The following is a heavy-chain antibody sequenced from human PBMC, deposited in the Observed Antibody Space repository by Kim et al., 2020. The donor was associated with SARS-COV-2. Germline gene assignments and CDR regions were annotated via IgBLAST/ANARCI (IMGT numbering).Heavy chain of an antibody. CDR3: ARGGSRYCSSTSCYGAF. CDR1: GFTSSSYW. V-gene: IGHV3-7*03. CDR2: IKQDGSEK. D-gene: IGHD2-2*01. Sequence: GGSLRLSCAASGFTSSSYWMSWVRQAPGKGLEWVANIKQDGSEKYYVDSVKGRFTISRDNAKNSLYLQMNSLRAEDTAVYYCARGGSRYCSSTSCYGAF. J-gene: IGHJ3*01.